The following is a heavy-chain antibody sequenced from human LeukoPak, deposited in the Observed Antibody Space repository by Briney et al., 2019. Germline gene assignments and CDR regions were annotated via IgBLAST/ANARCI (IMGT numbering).Heavy chain of an antibody. D-gene: IGHD4-17*01. V-gene: IGHV5-51*01. CDR1: GYSFTSYW. CDR3: ARHRTSDDYGDCDHYTHYYYGMDV. Sequence: GESLKISCKGSGYSFTSYWIGWVRQMPGKGLEWMGIIYPGDSDTRYSPSFQGQVTISADKSISTAYLQWSSLKASDTAMYYCARHRTSDDYGDCDHYTHYYYGMDVWGQGTTVTVSS. CDR2: IYPGDSDT. J-gene: IGHJ6*02.